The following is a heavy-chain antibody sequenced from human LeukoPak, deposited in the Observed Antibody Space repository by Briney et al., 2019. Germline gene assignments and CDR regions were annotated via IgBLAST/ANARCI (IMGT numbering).Heavy chain of an antibody. V-gene: IGHV1-46*01. CDR1: GYTFTSYY. CDR2: INPSGGST. Sequence: GASVNVSCKASGYTFTSYYMHWVRPAPGQGLERMGIINPSGGSTSYAQKFQGRVTMTRDTSTSTVYMELCSLRSEDTAVYYCARPLYSGSFGFDYWGQGTLVTVSS. J-gene: IGHJ4*02. CDR3: ARPLYSGSFGFDY. D-gene: IGHD6-13*01.